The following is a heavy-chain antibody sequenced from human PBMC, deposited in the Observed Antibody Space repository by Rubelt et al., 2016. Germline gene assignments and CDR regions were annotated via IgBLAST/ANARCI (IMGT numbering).Heavy chain of an antibody. V-gene: IGHV4-39*01. CDR3: ARRRTVPQNWFDP. J-gene: IGHJ5*02. D-gene: IGHD4-17*01. Sequence: QQQLQEWGPGLVKPSETLSLTCIVSGGSISGSSYYWGWIRQPPGKGLEWIASIFSSGSTSYSPSLKSRVTISVDTSKNQFSLKLKSVTAADTAVYYCARRRTVPQNWFDPWGQGTLVTVSS. CDR1: GGSISGSSYY. CDR2: IFSSGST.